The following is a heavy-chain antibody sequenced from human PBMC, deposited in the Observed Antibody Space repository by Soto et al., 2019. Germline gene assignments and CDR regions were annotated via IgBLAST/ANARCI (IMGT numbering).Heavy chain of an antibody. CDR3: VREARAYYASPDGYFDL. CDR1: GFTFRSSG. J-gene: IGHJ2*01. CDR2: IWYDGSEK. Sequence: QVQLAESGGAVVQPGRSLRLSCVASGFTFRSSGMHWVRQAPGKGLEWVAVIWYDGSEKYYTDSVKGRFTISRENSNNTLFLQMNRLRAEDTAVYFCVREARAYYASPDGYFDLWGRGTLVTVSS. V-gene: IGHV3-33*01. D-gene: IGHD2-21*01.